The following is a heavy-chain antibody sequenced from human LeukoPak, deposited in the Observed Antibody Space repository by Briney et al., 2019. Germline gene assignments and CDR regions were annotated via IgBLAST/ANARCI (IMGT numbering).Heavy chain of an antibody. CDR1: GGSISSSSYY. Sequence: SETLSLTCTVSGGSISSSSYYWGWIRQPPGKGLEWIGSIYYSGSTYYNPSLKSRVTISVDTSKNQFSLKLSSVTAADTAVYYCARVRQQQLVLDYWGQGTLVTVSS. V-gene: IGHV4-39*07. D-gene: IGHD6-13*01. CDR2: IYYSGST. J-gene: IGHJ4*02. CDR3: ARVRQQQLVLDY.